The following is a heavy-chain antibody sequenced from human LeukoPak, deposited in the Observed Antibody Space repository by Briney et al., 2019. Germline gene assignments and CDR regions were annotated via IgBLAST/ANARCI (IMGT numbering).Heavy chain of an antibody. CDR1: GGSISSDY. D-gene: IGHD6-19*01. CDR2: IYYSGST. V-gene: IGHV4-59*08. J-gene: IGHJ4*02. CDR3: ARLGVAVAGFDY. Sequence: SETLSLTCTVSGGSISSDYWNWIRQPPGKGLEWIGYIYYSGSTNYNPSLKSRVTISVDTSKNQFSLKLSSVTAADTAVYYCARLGVAVAGFDYWGQGTLVTVSS.